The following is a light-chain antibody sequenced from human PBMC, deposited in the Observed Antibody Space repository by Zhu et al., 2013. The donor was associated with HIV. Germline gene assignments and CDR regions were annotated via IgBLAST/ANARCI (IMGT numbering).Light chain of an antibody. CDR3: HHVNDNPA. V-gene: IGKV1-9*01. CDR2: AAS. CDR1: QNIITF. Sequence: DIQMTQSPSSLSASVGDRVTITCRASQNIITFLNWYLQKPGKAPELLVYAASTLQDGVPSRFAGRGSGTEFTLTITGLQPEDFATYYCHHVNDNPAFGPGTTVDFK. J-gene: IGKJ3*01.